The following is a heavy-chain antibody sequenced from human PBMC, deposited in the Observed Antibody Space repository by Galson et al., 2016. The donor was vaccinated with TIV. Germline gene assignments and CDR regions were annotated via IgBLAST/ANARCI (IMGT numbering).Heavy chain of an antibody. CDR2: INAGTGDT. CDR1: TITSYA. J-gene: IGHJ6*02. D-gene: IGHD3-16*01. Sequence: TITSYAMHWVRQAPGQRFEWMGWINAGTGDTKFSQKFQGRVTLTRDTSASTVYMGLSSLTSEDTAVYYCARDFGGSFSPFYGMDVWGQGTTVTVSS. CDR3: ARDFGGSFSPFYGMDV. V-gene: IGHV1-3*01.